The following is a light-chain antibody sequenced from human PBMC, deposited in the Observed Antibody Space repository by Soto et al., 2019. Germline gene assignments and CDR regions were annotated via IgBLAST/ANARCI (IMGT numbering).Light chain of an antibody. Sequence: EIVMTQSPATLSVSPGERATLSCRASQSVSSNLAWYQQKPGQAPRLLIYGASTMATGIPARFSGSGSGTGSALTISSLRSEDFAVYSCQQYKNWSPLTFGGGTKVEIK. CDR1: QSVSSN. CDR2: GAS. J-gene: IGKJ4*01. CDR3: QQYKNWSPLT. V-gene: IGKV3-15*01.